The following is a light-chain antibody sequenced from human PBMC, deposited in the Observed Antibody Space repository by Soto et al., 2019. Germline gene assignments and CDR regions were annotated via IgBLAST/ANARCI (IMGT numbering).Light chain of an antibody. J-gene: IGKJ1*01. CDR1: QSIAKS. Sequence: DIQMTQSPSSLSASVGDRVTITCLASQSIAKSLAWYQQKPGKAPKLLIYSASTLQSGVPSPFSGSGSGTAFTLTISSLQPEDVATYYCQKYNSAPWTYGQGTKVEIK. V-gene: IGKV1-27*01. CDR2: SAS. CDR3: QKYNSAPWT.